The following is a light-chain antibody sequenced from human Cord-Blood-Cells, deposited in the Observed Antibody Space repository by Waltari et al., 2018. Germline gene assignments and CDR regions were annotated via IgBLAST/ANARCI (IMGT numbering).Light chain of an antibody. J-gene: IGLJ1*01. V-gene: IGLV2-14*01. CDR2: EVS. CDR3: SSYTSSSTPYV. CDR1: TSDVGGYIY. Sequence: QSALTQPASVSGSPGQSITISCTGTTSDVGGYIYVSWYQHHPGKAPKLMIYEVSNRPSGVSNPCSVTKSGNTASLTISGLQAEDEADYYCSSYTSSSTPYVFGTGTKVTVL.